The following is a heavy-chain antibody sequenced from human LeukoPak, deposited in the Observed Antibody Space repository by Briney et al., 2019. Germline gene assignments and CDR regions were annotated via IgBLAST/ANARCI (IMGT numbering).Heavy chain of an antibody. Sequence: GGPLRLSCAAPGFTFSNYVMSWVPQAPGKGLEWVSAITGSSDSTYYADSEKGRFTSSRDNSKSTLFLQMNSLRAEDTAIYYCAKGSSNSRPYYFDYWGQGTLATVSS. J-gene: IGHJ4*02. CDR1: GFTFSNYV. CDR3: AKGSSNSRPYYFDY. V-gene: IGHV3-23*01. CDR2: ITGSSDST. D-gene: IGHD1-1*01.